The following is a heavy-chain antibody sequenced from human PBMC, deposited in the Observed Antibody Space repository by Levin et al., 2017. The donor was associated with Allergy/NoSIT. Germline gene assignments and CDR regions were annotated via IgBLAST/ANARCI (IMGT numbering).Heavy chain of an antibody. Sequence: GESLKISCQTSGFTFSNYALHWVRQAPGKGLEWVAVIWYDGTKEYYADSVKGRLTISRDSSENTVYLDMNTVRVDDTALYYCARDATVGTTVTGLFDYLGQGTMVTVSS. CDR1: GFTFSNYA. CDR2: IWYDGTKE. J-gene: IGHJ4*02. D-gene: IGHD4-17*01. CDR3: ARDATVGTTVTGLFDY. V-gene: IGHV3-33*01.